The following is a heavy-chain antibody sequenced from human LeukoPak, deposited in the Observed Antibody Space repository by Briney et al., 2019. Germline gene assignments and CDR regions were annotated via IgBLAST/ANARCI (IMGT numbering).Heavy chain of an antibody. Sequence: GGSLRLSCAASGFTFSSYWVSWVRQAPGKGLEWVSFIYSDNTHYSDSVKGRFTISRDNSKNTLYLQMNSLRAEDTAVYYCARRAGAYSHPYDYWGQGTLVTVSS. J-gene: IGHJ4*02. V-gene: IGHV3-53*01. D-gene: IGHD4/OR15-4a*01. CDR3: ARRAGAYSHPYDY. CDR2: IYSDNT. CDR1: GFTFSSYW.